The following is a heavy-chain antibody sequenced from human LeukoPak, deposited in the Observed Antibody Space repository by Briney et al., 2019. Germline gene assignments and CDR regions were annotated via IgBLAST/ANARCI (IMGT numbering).Heavy chain of an antibody. Sequence: SETLSLTRTVSGGSISSSSYYWGWIRQPPGKGLEWIGSIYYSGSTYYNPSLKSRVTISVDTSKNQFSLKLSSVTAADTAVYYCATTGITIFGVVINYYYYGMDVWGQGTTVTVSS. J-gene: IGHJ6*02. CDR1: GGSISSSSYY. CDR2: IYYSGST. CDR3: ATTGITIFGVVINYYYYGMDV. V-gene: IGHV4-39*01. D-gene: IGHD3-3*01.